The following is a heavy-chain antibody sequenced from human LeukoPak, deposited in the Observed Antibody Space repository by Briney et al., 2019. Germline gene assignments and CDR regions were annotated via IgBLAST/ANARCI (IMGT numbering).Heavy chain of an antibody. CDR3: ARPIGYSSGYLDY. CDR2: IDHSGST. V-gene: IGHV4-34*01. Sequence: SETLSLTCAVYGGSFSGYYWSWIRQPPGKGLEWIGEIDHSGSTNYNPSLKSRVTISVDTSKNQFSLKLSSVTAADTAVYYCARPIGYSSGYLDYWGQGTLVTVSS. D-gene: IGHD5-18*01. J-gene: IGHJ4*02. CDR1: GGSFSGYY.